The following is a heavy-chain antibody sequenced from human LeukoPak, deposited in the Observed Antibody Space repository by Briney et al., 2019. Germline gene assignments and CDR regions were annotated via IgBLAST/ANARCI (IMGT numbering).Heavy chain of an antibody. Sequence: SGGSLRLSCAASGFTFSSYGMHWVRQAPGKGLEWVSDISGSGASTYYADSVKGRFTISRDNSKNTLYLQMNSLRAEDTAVYYCAKKYNTGLDPWGQGTLVTVSS. CDR2: ISGSGAST. V-gene: IGHV3-23*01. J-gene: IGHJ5*02. CDR3: AKKYNTGLDP. CDR1: GFTFSSYG. D-gene: IGHD1-14*01.